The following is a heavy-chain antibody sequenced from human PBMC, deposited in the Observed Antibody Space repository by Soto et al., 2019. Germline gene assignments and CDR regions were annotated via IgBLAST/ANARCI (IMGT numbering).Heavy chain of an antibody. CDR1: GGSIISSSYY. D-gene: IGHD5-18*01. CDR3: ARRGEEHSYGPYFDY. J-gene: IGHJ4*02. V-gene: IGHV4-39*01. CDR2: IYYSGST. Sequence: QLQLQVSGLGLVKPTESLSLTCTVSGGSIISSSYYWGWIRQPPGKGLEWIGSIYYSGSTYYIPSLKSRVTISVDTSKNQFSLKLSSVTAADTAVYYCARRGEEHSYGPYFDYWGQGTLVTVSS.